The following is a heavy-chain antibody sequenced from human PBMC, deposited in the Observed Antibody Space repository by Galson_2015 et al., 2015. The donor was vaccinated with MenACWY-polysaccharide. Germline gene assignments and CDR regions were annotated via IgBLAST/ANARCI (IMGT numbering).Heavy chain of an antibody. CDR3: ARDVGHCSSTSCHGYYFGMDV. CDR2: IWYDGSSI. D-gene: IGHD2-2*01. V-gene: IGHV3-33*01. CDR1: GFTFSTYG. Sequence: SLRLSCAASGFTFSTYGMHWVRQPPGKGLEWVAVIWYDGSSIYYADSVKGRFTISRDNSENTLYLHMNSLRAEDTAVYYCARDVGHCSSTSCHGYYFGMDVWGQGTTVTVSS. J-gene: IGHJ6*02.